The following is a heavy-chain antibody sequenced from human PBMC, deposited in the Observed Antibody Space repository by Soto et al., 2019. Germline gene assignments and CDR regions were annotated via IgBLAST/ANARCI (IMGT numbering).Heavy chain of an antibody. CDR1: DFSFTSHG. CDR3: AIYHLELFRFDY. D-gene: IGHD2-2*01. Sequence: QIQLVQSGPEVKKPGASMKVSCKAYDFSFTSHGISWVRQAPGQGLEGMGWISLYNGNTNYAQQFQGRVTMTTDTSTSTAYMELRSLGSDDTAMYFCAIYHLELFRFDYWGQGTLVTVSS. V-gene: IGHV1-18*04. J-gene: IGHJ4*02. CDR2: ISLYNGNT.